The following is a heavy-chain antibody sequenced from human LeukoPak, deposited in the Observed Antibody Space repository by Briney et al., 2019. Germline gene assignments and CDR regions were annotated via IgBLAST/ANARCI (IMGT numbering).Heavy chain of an antibody. D-gene: IGHD5-24*01. V-gene: IGHV3-7*03. CDR1: GLRFGGIG. J-gene: IGHJ4*02. CDR2: IKEDGTET. CDR3: AKEGRSLQTY. Sequence: GGPLGFSCAASGLRFGGIGLTGFGWAPGKGLEWVANIKEDGTETYYVDSVKGRFTISRDNAKNSLYLQMNSLRVEDTAVYYCAKEGRSLQTYWGQGTLVTVSS.